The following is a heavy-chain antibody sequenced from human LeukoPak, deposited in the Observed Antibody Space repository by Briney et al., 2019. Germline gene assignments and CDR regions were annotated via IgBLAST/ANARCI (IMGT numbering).Heavy chain of an antibody. Sequence: SETLSLTCAVSGGSISSSNYYWGWIRQPPGQGLEWIGSIYYVGTTYYNPSLKSRVTISVDTSKNQFSLKLSSVTAADTAVYYCARDNFWSGIGAYYYYYMDVWGQGTTVTVSS. CDR1: GGSISSSNYY. J-gene: IGHJ6*03. D-gene: IGHD3-3*01. CDR2: IYYVGTT. V-gene: IGHV4-39*07. CDR3: ARDNFWSGIGAYYYYYMDV.